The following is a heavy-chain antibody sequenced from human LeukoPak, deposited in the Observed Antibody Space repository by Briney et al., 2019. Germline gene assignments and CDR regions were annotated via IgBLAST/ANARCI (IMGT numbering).Heavy chain of an antibody. Sequence: PGGSLRLSCAASGFTFSNYAMSWVRQAPGKGLEWVSAISGSSSSTYHADSVKGRFTISRDNSKNTLYLQMNSLIATHTAVYYCAMKAVPRPRLHDAFDFWGQGTVVSVSS. CDR2: ISGSSSST. CDR1: GFTFSNYA. CDR3: AMKAVPRPRLHDAFDF. V-gene: IGHV3-23*01. J-gene: IGHJ3*01. D-gene: IGHD5-24*01.